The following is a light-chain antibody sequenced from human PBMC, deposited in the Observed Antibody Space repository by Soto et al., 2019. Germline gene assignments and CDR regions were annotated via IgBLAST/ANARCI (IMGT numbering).Light chain of an antibody. CDR3: QQYNIWPQT. Sequence: EIVMTQSPATLSVSPGERATLSCRASQSVSSNLARYQQKPGQAPRLLIYGASTRATGIPARFSGSGSGTEFTLTISSLQSEDFAVYFCQQYNIWPQTFGQGTKVDIK. CDR2: GAS. CDR1: QSVSSN. J-gene: IGKJ1*01. V-gene: IGKV3-15*01.